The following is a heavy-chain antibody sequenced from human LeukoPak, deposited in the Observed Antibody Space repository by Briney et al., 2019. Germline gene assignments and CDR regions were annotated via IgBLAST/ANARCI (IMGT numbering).Heavy chain of an antibody. J-gene: IGHJ5*02. Sequence: PSETLSLTCTVSGGSISSYYWSWIRQPPGKGPEWIGYIYYSGSTNYNPSLKSRVTISVDTSKNQFSLKLSSVTAADTAVYYCAIEIVVVTAIRQRWFDPWGQGTLVTVSS. V-gene: IGHV4-59*01. CDR3: AIEIVVVTAIRQRWFDP. CDR1: GGSISSYY. D-gene: IGHD2-21*02. CDR2: IYYSGST.